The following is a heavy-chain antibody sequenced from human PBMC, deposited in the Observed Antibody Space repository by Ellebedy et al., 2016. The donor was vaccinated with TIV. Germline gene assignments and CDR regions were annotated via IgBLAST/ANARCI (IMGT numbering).Heavy chain of an antibody. V-gene: IGHV5-51*01. CDR1: GYSFRSFW. CDR2: IFPGDSDI. D-gene: IGHD3-3*01. CDR3: ARHGLEGAKAAPFDR. J-gene: IGHJ4*02. Sequence: GESLKISCKGSGYSFRSFWIGWVRQMPGKGLECMGLIFPGDSDIRYSPSFQGHVTISVDKSTNTAYLQWTSLQASDTAVYYCARHGLEGAKAAPFDRWGQGTRVTVSS.